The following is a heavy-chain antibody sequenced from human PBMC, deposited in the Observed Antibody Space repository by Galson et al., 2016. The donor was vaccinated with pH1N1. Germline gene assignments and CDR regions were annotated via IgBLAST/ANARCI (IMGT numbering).Heavy chain of an antibody. V-gene: IGHV1-69*06. J-gene: IGHJ6*02. Sequence: SVKVSCKASGATFNSYGIHWVRQAPGQGLEWMGGINFIFGTASYAQNLQGRVTITADKSTTTAYMELSSLRSEDTAVYYCARDRSVYYYYGMDVWGQGTTVTVSS. D-gene: IGHD3-3*01. CDR3: ARDRSVYYYYGMDV. CDR1: GATFNSYG. CDR2: INFIFGTA.